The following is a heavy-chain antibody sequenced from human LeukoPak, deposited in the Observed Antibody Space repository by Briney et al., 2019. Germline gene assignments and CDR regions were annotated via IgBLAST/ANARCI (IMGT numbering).Heavy chain of an antibody. V-gene: IGHV4-34*01. D-gene: IGHD1-26*01. Sequence: PSETLSLTCAVYGGSFSGYYWSWIRQPPGKGLEWIGEINHSGNTNYNPSLKSRVTISEDTSKKQFSLKLTSVTAADTAVYYCAYGQGELVSFDPWAREPWSPSPQ. CDR1: GGSFSGYY. CDR3: AYGQGELVSFDP. J-gene: IGHJ5*02. CDR2: INHSGNT.